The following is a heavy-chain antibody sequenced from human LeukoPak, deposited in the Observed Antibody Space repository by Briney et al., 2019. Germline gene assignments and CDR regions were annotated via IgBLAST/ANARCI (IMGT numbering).Heavy chain of an antibody. D-gene: IGHD3-22*01. V-gene: IGHV4-59*01. CDR1: GGSISSYY. Sequence: SETLSLTCTVSGGSISSYYWSWIRQPPGKGLEWIAYISYSGSTSYNPSLKSRVTTSVDTSKSQLSLNLSSVTAADTAVYYCARAPGYYDRSGFYQGSFDYWGQGALVTVSS. J-gene: IGHJ4*02. CDR3: ARAPGYYDRSGFYQGSFDY. CDR2: ISYSGST.